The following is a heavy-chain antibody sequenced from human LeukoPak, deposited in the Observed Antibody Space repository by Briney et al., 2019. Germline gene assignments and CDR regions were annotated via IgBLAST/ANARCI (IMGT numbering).Heavy chain of an antibody. D-gene: IGHD2-15*01. CDR1: GFTFSSYW. V-gene: IGHV3-74*01. CDR3: YSPEVDY. CDR2: INPDGSSA. J-gene: IGHJ4*02. Sequence: GGSLRLSCVASGFTFSSYWMHWVRQGPGKGLVWVSRINPDGSSASYADSVKGRFTISRDNAKNTLYLQMNSLRAEDTAVYYCYSPEVDYWGQGTLVTVSS.